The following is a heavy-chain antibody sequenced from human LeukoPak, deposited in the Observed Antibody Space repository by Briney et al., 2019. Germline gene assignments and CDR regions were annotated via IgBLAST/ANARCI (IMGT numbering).Heavy chain of an antibody. Sequence: ASVKVSCKTSGYTFINYGINWVRQAPGQGLECMGWISGHNGNTNYAQKLQGRVTMTTDTSTSTAYMELRSLRSDDTAVYYCARDLRRSSGWYDYWGQRTLVTVSS. V-gene: IGHV1-18*01. CDR2: ISGHNGNT. J-gene: IGHJ4*02. D-gene: IGHD6-19*01. CDR3: ARDLRRSSGWYDY. CDR1: GYTFINYG.